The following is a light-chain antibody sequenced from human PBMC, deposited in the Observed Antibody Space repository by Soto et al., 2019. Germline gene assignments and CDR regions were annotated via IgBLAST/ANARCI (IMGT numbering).Light chain of an antibody. CDR3: QEYSRD. CDR1: HNITTW. Sequence: DIQMTQSPSTLSASVGDRVTITCRASHNITTWLAWFQQKPGKAPKVLIYEASNLESGVPSRFSGSGSGTEFTLTIISLQPDDFATYYCQEYSRDFGGGTRVEIK. CDR2: EAS. J-gene: IGKJ4*01. V-gene: IGKV1-5*01.